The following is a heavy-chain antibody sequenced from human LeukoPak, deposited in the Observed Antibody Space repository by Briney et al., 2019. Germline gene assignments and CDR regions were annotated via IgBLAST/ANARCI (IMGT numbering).Heavy chain of an antibody. D-gene: IGHD3-22*01. CDR3: ARLVSYYYDR. J-gene: IGHJ4*02. Sequence: SETLSLTCTVSGGSINSYYWSWIRQPPGKGLEWIGYIYYSGYTNYNPSLKSRVTISVDTSKNQFSLKLSSVTAADTAVYYCARLVSYYYDRWGQGTLVTVSS. CDR2: IYYSGYT. CDR1: GGSINSYY. V-gene: IGHV4-59*08.